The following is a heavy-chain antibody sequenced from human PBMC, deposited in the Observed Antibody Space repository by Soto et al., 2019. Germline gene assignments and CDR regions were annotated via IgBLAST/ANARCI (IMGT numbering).Heavy chain of an antibody. CDR1: GFTFSSYA. D-gene: IGHD2-2*01. CDR2: ISGSGDKT. V-gene: IGHV3-23*01. CDR3: ARGLVPAAMTSGDD. J-gene: IGHJ4*02. Sequence: GGSLRLSCAASGFTFSSYAINWVRQAPGKGLEWVSTISGSGDKTYYADSVKGRFTISRDNSKNTLSLQMNSLRAEDTAVYYSARGLVPAAMTSGDDWGQGTLVTVSS.